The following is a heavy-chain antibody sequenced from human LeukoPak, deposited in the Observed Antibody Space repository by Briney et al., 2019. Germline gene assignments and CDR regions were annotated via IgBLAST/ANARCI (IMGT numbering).Heavy chain of an antibody. V-gene: IGHV1-2*02. CDR2: INPNSGGT. Sequence: ASVKVSCKASGYTFTGYYMHWVRQAPGQGLEWMGWINPNSGGTNYAQKFQGRVTMTRDASISTAYMELSRLRSDDTAVYYCARGVSRSGSYYGRRHYYYYMDVWGKGTTVTVSS. CDR3: ARGVSRSGSYYGRRHYYYYMDV. D-gene: IGHD1-26*01. CDR1: GYTFTGYY. J-gene: IGHJ6*03.